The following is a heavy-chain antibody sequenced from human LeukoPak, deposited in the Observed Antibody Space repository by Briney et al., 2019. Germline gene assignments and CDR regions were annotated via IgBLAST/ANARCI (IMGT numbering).Heavy chain of an antibody. CDR2: ISSSGSTI. J-gene: IGHJ4*02. CDR3: ARPSPPGDGYNPCDY. V-gene: IGHV3-48*01. Sequence: GGSLRLSCAASGFTFSSYAMSWVRQAPGKGLEWVSYISSSGSTIYYADSVKGRFIISRDNSKNTVYLQMNSLKTEDTAMYYCARPSPPGDGYNPCDYWGPGALVVVSS. D-gene: IGHD5-24*01. CDR1: GFTFSSYA.